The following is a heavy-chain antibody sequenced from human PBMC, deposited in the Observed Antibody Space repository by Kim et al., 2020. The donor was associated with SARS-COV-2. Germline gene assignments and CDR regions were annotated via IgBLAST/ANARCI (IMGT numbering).Heavy chain of an antibody. V-gene: IGHV4-59*01. CDR2: IYYSGSS. D-gene: IGHD3-22*01. CDR3: ATGDNTGYYYYAY. J-gene: IGHJ4*02. Sequence: SETLSLTCTVSGGSISNYHWNWIRQPPGKGLEWIGYIYYSGSSNYNPSLKNRVTISVDTSKSQFSLKLSSVTAADTAIYYCATGDNTGYYYYAYWGQGTLVTVSS. CDR1: GGSISNYH.